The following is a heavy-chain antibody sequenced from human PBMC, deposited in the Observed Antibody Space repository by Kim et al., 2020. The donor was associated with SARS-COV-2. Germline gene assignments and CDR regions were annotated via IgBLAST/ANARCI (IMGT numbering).Heavy chain of an antibody. V-gene: IGHV3-49*04. CDR2: IRSKAYGGTT. Sequence: GGSLRLSCTVSGFTFGDYAMSWVRQAPGKGLEWVGFIRSKAYGGTTEYAASVKGRFTISRDDSKSIAYLQMNSLKTEDTAVYYCTRDSSQLVRGLWDFDYWGQGTLVTVSS. J-gene: IGHJ4*02. D-gene: IGHD6-13*01. CDR1: GFTFGDYA. CDR3: TRDSSQLVRGLWDFDY.